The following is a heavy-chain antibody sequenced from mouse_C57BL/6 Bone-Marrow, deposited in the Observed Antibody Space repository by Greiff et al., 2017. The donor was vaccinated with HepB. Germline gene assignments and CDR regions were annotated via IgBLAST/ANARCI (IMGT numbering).Heavy chain of an antibody. CDR1: GYTFTSYW. V-gene: IGHV1-55*01. CDR2: IYPGSGST. Sequence: QVQLQQPGAELVKPGASVKMSCTASGYTFTSYWITWVKQRPGQGLEWIGDIYPGSGSTNYNEKFKGKATLTVDTSSSTAYMQLSSLTSEDSAFYYCARRDSSGRYYYAMDYWGQGTSVTVSS. CDR3: ARRDSSGRYYYAMDY. J-gene: IGHJ4*01. D-gene: IGHD3-2*02.